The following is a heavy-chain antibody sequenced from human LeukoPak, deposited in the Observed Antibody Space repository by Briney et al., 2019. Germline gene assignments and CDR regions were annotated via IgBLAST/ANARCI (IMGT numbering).Heavy chain of an antibody. D-gene: IGHD3-10*01. CDR2: IHPNDGDT. Sequence: ASVKVSCKASGYTFTNYYMHWVRQAPGQGLEWMGLIHPNDGDTKYTQEFQDRVTMTRDTSTSTVYMELSSLRSEDTAVYYCATYTQAGAQGVSDYWGQGTLVTVSS. CDR1: GYTFTNYY. CDR3: ATYTQAGAQGVSDY. V-gene: IGHV1-46*01. J-gene: IGHJ4*02.